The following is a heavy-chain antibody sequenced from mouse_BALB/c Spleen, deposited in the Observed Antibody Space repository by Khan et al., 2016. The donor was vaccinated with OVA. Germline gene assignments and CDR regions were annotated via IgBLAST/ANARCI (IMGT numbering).Heavy chain of an antibody. V-gene: IGHV14-3*02. Sequence: VQLKESGAELVKPGASVKLSCTPSGFNIKDTYMHWVKQRPEQGLEWIGRIDPANGNTTYDPKFQGKATITADKSSNTAYLQLSSLTSEDTAVYYCALIYYGNFIYFDYWGQGTTLTVSS. D-gene: IGHD2-1*01. CDR2: IDPANGNT. CDR3: ALIYYGNFIYFDY. J-gene: IGHJ2*01. CDR1: GFNIKDTY.